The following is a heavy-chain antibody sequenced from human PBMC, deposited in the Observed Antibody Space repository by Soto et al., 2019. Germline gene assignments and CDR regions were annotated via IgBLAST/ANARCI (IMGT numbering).Heavy chain of an antibody. CDR1: GFTFSSYA. D-gene: IGHD3-16*02. Sequence: PGGSLRLSCAASGFTFSSYAMIWVRQAPGKGLEWVSAISGSGGSTYYADSVKGRFTISRDNSKNTLYLQMNSLRAEDTAVYYCAISPFDYVWGSYRPDYYYGMDVWGQGTTVTVSS. V-gene: IGHV3-23*01. CDR2: ISGSGGST. CDR3: AISPFDYVWGSYRPDYYYGMDV. J-gene: IGHJ6*02.